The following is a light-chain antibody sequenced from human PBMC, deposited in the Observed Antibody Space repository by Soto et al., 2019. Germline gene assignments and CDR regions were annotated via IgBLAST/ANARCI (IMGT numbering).Light chain of an antibody. CDR1: QSISSW. Sequence: DIQMTQSPSTLSASVGDRVTITCRASQSISSWLAWYQQKPGKAPKLLIYKASSLESRVPSRFSGSGSGTEFTLTISSLQPDDFSTYHCQQYNSYWTFGQGTKGEIK. J-gene: IGKJ1*01. CDR3: QQYNSYWT. CDR2: KAS. V-gene: IGKV1-5*03.